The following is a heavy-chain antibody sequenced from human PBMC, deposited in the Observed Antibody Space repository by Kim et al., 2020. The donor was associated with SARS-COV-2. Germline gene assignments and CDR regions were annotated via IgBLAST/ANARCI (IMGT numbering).Heavy chain of an antibody. J-gene: IGHJ6*02. V-gene: IGHV3-74*01. Sequence: ADPVKGRFTISRDNAKNTLHLQMNSLRAEDTAVYYCARAQVTIALYGMDVWGQGTTVTVSS. D-gene: IGHD4-4*01. CDR3: ARAQVTIALYGMDV.